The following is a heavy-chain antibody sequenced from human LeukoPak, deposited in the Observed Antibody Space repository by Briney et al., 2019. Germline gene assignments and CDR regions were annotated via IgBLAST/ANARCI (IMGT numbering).Heavy chain of an antibody. D-gene: IGHD3-22*01. Sequence: GSLRLSCAASGFTFSSYWMSWVRQPPGKGLEWIGEINHSGSTNYNPSLKSRVTISVDTSKNQFSLKLSSVTAADTAVYYCARGSSGYYPLDYWGQGTLVTVSS. CDR2: INHSGST. CDR1: GFTFSSYW. J-gene: IGHJ4*02. V-gene: IGHV4-34*01. CDR3: ARGSSGYYPLDY.